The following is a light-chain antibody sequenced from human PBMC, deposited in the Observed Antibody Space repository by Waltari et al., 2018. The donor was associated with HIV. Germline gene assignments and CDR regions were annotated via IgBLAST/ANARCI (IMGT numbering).Light chain of an antibody. J-gene: IGLJ2*01. CDR3: SSYTSSNTFVV. V-gene: IGLV2-18*02. CDR1: SSDVGNYNR. CDR2: EVS. Sequence: GSPGQSVTISCTGTSSDVGNYNRDSWYQQPPGSAPKLMIYEVSNRPSGVPRRFSGSKSGNTASLTISGLQAEDEADYYCSSYTSSNTFVVFGGGTKLTVL.